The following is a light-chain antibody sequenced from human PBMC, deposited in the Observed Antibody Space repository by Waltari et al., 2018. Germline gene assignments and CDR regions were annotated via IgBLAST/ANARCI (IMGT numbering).Light chain of an antibody. Sequence: QSVLTQPPSASGTPGQRVTIPCSGSSSNHESNPAHWYQQHPGTAPKRPIDGDHQGPSGVPDRFSGSKSGTSASLAIRGLQSEDEADYYCAAWDDSLNEFVFGTGTKVTVL. CDR2: GDH. J-gene: IGLJ1*01. CDR1: SSNHESNP. CDR3: AAWDDSLNEFV. V-gene: IGLV1-44*01.